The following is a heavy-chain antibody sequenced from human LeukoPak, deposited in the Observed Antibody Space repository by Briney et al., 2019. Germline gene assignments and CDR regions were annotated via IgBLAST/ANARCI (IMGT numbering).Heavy chain of an antibody. CDR2: IWYGGSNK. CDR1: GFTFSSYG. D-gene: IGHD4-17*01. CDR3: ARVWQPYSGDCLDY. V-gene: IGHV3-33*08. J-gene: IGHJ4*02. Sequence: GRSLRLSCAASGFTFSSYGMHWVRQAPGKGLEWVAVIWYGGSNKYYADSVKGRFTISRDNSKNTLYLQMNSLRAEDTAVYYCARVWQPYSGDCLDYWGQGTLVTVTS.